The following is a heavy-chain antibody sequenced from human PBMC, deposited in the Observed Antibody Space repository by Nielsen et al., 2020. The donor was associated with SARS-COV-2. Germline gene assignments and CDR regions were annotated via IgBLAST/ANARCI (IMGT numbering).Heavy chain of an antibody. V-gene: IGHV1-24*01. CDR2: FDPGDAET. J-gene: IGHJ4*02. CDR1: GYTLSELS. Sequence: ASVKVSRKVSGYTLSELSIHWVRQAPGKGLEWMGGFDPGDAETVYAQKFQGRITMTEDTSADTAYMDLSSLRTEDTAVYYCATSLVAAIFGVLDYWGPGTLVTVSS. D-gene: IGHD3-3*01. CDR3: ATSLVAAIFGVLDY.